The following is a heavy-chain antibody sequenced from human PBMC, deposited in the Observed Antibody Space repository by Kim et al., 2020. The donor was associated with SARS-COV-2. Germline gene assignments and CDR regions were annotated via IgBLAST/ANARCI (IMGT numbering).Heavy chain of an antibody. CDR1: GGSFSGYY. D-gene: IGHD1-1*01. Sequence: SETLSLTCAVYGGSFSGYYWSWIRQPPGKGLEWIGEINHSGSTNYNPSLKSRVTISVDTSKNQFSLKLSSVTAADTAVYYCARSRQGGRGYPYYYYYGM. CDR2: INHSGST. V-gene: IGHV4-34*01. J-gene: IGHJ6*01. CDR3: ARSRQGGRGYPYYYYYGM.